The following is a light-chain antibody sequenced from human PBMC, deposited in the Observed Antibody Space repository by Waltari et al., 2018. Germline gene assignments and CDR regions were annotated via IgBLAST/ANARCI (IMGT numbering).Light chain of an antibody. J-gene: IGKJ1*01. CDR3: QHYHNWPRT. Sequence: EIVMTQSPATLSVSPGERATLTCRASQSVRSNLAWYQQKPGQTPRLLIYDASTGDAGIPARFSGSGSGTEFTLTISSLQSEDFAVYYCQHYHNWPRTFGQGTKVE. V-gene: IGKV3-15*01. CDR1: QSVRSN. CDR2: DAS.